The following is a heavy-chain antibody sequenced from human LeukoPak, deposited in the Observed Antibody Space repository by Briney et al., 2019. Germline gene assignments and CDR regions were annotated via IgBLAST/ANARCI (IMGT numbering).Heavy chain of an antibody. J-gene: IGHJ4*02. Sequence: SETLFLTCTVPGGSISSGSYYWSWIRQPAGKGLEWIGRIYTSGSTNYNPSLKSRVTISVDTSKNQFSLKLSSVTAADTAVYYCARVYYDSSGYSDYFDYWGQGTLVTVSS. V-gene: IGHV4-61*02. CDR1: GGSISSGSYY. CDR3: ARVYYDSSGYSDYFDY. CDR2: IYTSGST. D-gene: IGHD3-22*01.